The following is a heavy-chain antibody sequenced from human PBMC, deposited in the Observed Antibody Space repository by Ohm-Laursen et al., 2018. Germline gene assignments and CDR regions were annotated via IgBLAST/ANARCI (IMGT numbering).Heavy chain of an antibody. CDR1: GDSISGRY. D-gene: IGHD1-26*01. CDR2: IDDNGNT. V-gene: IGHV4-59*08. J-gene: IGHJ4*02. CDR3: AGAPNLYYFDY. Sequence: SDTLPLTRTVSGDSISGRYWSWIRQPPGKGLEWIGNIDDNGNTNYNPSLQSRVTISINTSKNQFSLQLRFVTAADTAVYHCAGAPNLYYFDYWGQGTLVTVSS.